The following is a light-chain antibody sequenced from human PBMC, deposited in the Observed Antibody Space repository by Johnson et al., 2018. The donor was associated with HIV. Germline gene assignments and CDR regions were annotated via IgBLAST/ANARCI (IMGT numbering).Light chain of an antibody. CDR2: DNN. CDR3: GTWDNSLSAGV. V-gene: IGLV1-51*01. CDR1: SSNIGNNY. Sequence: QAVLTQPPSVSAAPGQKVTISCSGSSSNIGNNYVSWYQQLPGTAPKLLIYDNNKRPSGIPDRFSGSKSGTSATLGITGLQTGAEADYYCGTWDNSLSAGVFGSGTKVTVL. J-gene: IGLJ1*01.